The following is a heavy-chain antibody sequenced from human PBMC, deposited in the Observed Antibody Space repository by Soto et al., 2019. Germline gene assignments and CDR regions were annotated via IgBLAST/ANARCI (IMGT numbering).Heavy chain of an antibody. CDR3: ARDYYDSSGYAYFDYYYGMDV. Sequence: GGSLRLSCAASGFTFSSHTMNWVRQAPGTGLEWVSSISGRGSSIFYVDFVKGRFTISRDNAKNSLYLQMNSLRAEDTAVYYCARDYYDSSGYAYFDYYYGMDVWGQGTTVTVSS. V-gene: IGHV3-48*01. CDR1: GFTFSSHT. CDR2: ISGRGSSI. J-gene: IGHJ6*02. D-gene: IGHD3-22*01.